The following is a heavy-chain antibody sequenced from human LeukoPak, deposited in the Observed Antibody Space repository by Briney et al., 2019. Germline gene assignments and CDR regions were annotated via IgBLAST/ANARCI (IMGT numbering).Heavy chain of an antibody. V-gene: IGHV1-2*02. CDR3: ARDQLSDRFSNWLDP. D-gene: IGHD3-3*01. J-gene: IGHJ5*02. CDR2: INPNSGGT. Sequence: ASVKVSCKASGYTFTGYFMHWVRQAPGQGLEWMGWINPNSGGTNYAQKFQGRVTMTRDTSISTAYMELSRLRSDDTAVYYCARDQLSDRFSNWLDPWGQGTLVTVSS. CDR1: GYTFTGYF.